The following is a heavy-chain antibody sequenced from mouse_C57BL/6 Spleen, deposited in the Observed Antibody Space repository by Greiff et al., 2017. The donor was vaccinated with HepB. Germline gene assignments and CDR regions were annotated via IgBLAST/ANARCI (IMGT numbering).Heavy chain of an antibody. CDR2: INYDGSST. CDR3: AREIRGDFDV. V-gene: IGHV5-16*01. Sequence: EVKLVESEGGLVQPGSSMKLSCTASGFTFSDYYMAWVRQVPEKGLEWVANINYDGSSTYYLDSLKSRFIISRDNAKNILYLQMSSLKSEDTATDYCAREIRGDFDVWGTGTTVTVSS. CDR1: GFTFSDYY. D-gene: IGHD2-4*01. J-gene: IGHJ1*03.